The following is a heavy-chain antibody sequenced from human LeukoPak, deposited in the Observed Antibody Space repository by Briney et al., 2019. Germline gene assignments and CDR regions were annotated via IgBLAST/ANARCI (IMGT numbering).Heavy chain of an antibody. D-gene: IGHD6-13*01. Sequence: TGGSLRLSCAVSGLTFNNYAMSWVRQAPGKGLEWVSGISGRGASKYYADSLKGRFTISRDNSKNTLYLQMNSLRAEDTAVYYCAKASPSSSWYSIQYYYYMDVWGKGTTVTISS. J-gene: IGHJ6*03. CDR3: AKASPSSSWYSIQYYYYMDV. V-gene: IGHV3-23*01. CDR1: GLTFNNYA. CDR2: ISGRGASK.